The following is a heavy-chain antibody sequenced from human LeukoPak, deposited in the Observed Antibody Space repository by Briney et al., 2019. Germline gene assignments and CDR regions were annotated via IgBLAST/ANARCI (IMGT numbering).Heavy chain of an antibody. CDR1: GFTFSSYW. CDR3: AHLLFSPYCGGDCYAATSDY. V-gene: IGHV3-74*01. D-gene: IGHD2-21*02. Sequence: PGGSLRLSCAASGFTFSSYWMHWVRQAPGKGLVWVSRINSDRSSTSYADSVKGRFTISRDNAKNTLYLQMNSLRAEDTAVYYCAHLLFSPYCGGDCYAATSDYWGQGTLVTVSS. J-gene: IGHJ4*02. CDR2: INSDRSST.